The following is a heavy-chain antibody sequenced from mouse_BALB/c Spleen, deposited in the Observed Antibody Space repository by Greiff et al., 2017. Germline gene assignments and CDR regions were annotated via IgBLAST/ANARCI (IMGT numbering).Heavy chain of an antibody. J-gene: IGHJ4*01. CDR3: ARYWEGY. Sequence: QVQLQQSGAELARPGASVKLSCKASGYTFTSYWMQWVKQRPGQGLEWIGAIYPGDGDTRYTQKFKGKATLTADTSSNTAYMQLSSLTSEDSAVYYCARYWEGYWGQGTSVTVSS. CDR1: GYTFTSYW. D-gene: IGHD4-1*01. V-gene: IGHV1-87*01. CDR2: IYPGDGDT.